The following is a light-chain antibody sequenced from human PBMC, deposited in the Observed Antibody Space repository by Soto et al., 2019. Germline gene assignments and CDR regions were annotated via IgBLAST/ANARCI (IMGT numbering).Light chain of an antibody. J-gene: IGLJ1*01. Sequence: QSVLTQPPSASGSPGQSVTISCTGTSSDVGGYNFVSWYQQHPGKAPKLIIYEVTQRPSGVPDRFSASKSGDTASQTVSGLRAEDEADYYCSSYAGSNMGVFGSGTKLTVL. CDR3: SSYAGSNMGV. V-gene: IGLV2-8*01. CDR2: EVT. CDR1: SSDVGGYNF.